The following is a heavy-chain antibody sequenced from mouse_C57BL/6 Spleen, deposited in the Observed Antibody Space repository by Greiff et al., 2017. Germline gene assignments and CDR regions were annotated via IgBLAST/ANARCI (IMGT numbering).Heavy chain of an antibody. CDR2: IYPGDGDT. CDR1: GYAFSSYW. V-gene: IGHV1-82*01. D-gene: IGHD2-3*01. CDR3: ARTDGYYVVYAMDY. Sequence: QVQLQQSGPELVKPGASVKISCKASGYAFSSYWMNWVKQRPGKGLEWIGRIYPGDGDTNYNGKFKGKATLTADKSSSTAYMQSSSLTSEDSAVYFCARTDGYYVVYAMDYWGQGTSVTVSS. J-gene: IGHJ4*01.